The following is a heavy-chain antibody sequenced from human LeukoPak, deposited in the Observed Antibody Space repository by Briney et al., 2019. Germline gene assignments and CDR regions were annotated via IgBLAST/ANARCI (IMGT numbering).Heavy chain of an antibody. CDR3: ARNVLLWFGEFSWFDP. V-gene: IGHV1-18*01. Sequence: GASVKVSCKASGYTFTSYGISWVRQAPGQGLEWMGWISAYNGNTNYAQKLQGRVTMTTDTSTSTAYMELRSLRSDDTAVYYCARNVLLWFGEFSWFDPWGQGTLVTVSS. CDR2: ISAYNGNT. CDR1: GYTFTSYG. J-gene: IGHJ5*02. D-gene: IGHD3-10*01.